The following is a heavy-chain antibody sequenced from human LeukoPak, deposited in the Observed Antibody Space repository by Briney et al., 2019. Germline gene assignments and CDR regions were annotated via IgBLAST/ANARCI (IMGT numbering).Heavy chain of an antibody. V-gene: IGHV3-48*03. CDR3: ARERPLVGALDL. Sequence: GGSLRLSCAASGFSFNGFEMNWVRQGPGKGLEWVSLISSSGSDMFYADSVRGRTTVSRDNGKNALFLQMTSLRVEDTGVYYCARERPLVGALDLWGQGTVVTVSS. J-gene: IGHJ5*02. CDR2: ISSSGSDM. D-gene: IGHD2-15*01. CDR1: GFSFNGFE.